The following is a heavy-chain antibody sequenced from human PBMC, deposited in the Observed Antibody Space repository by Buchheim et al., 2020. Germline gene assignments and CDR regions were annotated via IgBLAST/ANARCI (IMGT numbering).Heavy chain of an antibody. D-gene: IGHD2-2*02. Sequence: EVQLLESGGGLVQPGGSLRLSCAASGFTFSSYAMSWVRQAPGKGLEWVSALSGSGGSPYYADSVKGRVTISSDNSKNTLYLQMNSLRAEDTAVYYCAKVWPAAIKSHYYYGMDVWGQGTT. CDR2: LSGSGGSP. CDR3: AKVWPAAIKSHYYYGMDV. J-gene: IGHJ6*02. CDR1: GFTFSSYA. V-gene: IGHV3-23*01.